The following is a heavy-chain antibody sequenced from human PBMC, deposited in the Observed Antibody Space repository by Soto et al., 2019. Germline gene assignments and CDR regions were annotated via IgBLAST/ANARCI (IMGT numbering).Heavy chain of an antibody. Sequence: ETLSLTCRVTGGSIRSSSYVWGWIRQPPGKGLEWIGSIYYSGSTYYNPSLKSRVTVSVDTSKNQFSLKLSSVTAADTAVYYCARHPSDFWFDPWGQGTLVTVSS. V-gene: IGHV4-39*01. CDR3: ARHPSDFWFDP. CDR2: IYYSGST. D-gene: IGHD2-21*02. CDR1: GGSIRSSSYV. J-gene: IGHJ5*02.